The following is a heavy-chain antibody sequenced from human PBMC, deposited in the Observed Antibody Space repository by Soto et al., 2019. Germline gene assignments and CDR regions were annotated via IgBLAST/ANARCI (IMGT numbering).Heavy chain of an antibody. J-gene: IGHJ4*02. CDR1: GYAFTTYG. D-gene: IGHD1-1*01. CDR2: ISAHNGNT. CDR3: ARGRYGDY. V-gene: IGHV1-18*01. Sequence: QVHLVQSGAEVKKPGASVKVSCKGSGYAFTTYGITWVRQAPGQGLEWMGWISAHNGNTNYAQKLQGRVTVTRDTPTSTAYMEQRSLRSVDTAVYYCARGRYGDYWGQGALVTVSS.